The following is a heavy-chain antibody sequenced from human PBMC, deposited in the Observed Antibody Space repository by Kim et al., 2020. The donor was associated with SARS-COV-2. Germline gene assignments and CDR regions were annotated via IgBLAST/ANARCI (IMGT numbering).Heavy chain of an antibody. CDR2: GCT. V-gene: IGHV1-2*02. CDR3: ALGVTTTDY. Sequence: GCTNYAQHFQGRVPMTRDTSISTAYMELSRLRSGDTAVYYCALGVTTTDYWGQGTLVTVSS. D-gene: IGHD4-17*01. J-gene: IGHJ4*02.